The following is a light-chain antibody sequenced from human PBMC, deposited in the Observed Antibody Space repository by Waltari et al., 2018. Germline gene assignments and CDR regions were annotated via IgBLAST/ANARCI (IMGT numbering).Light chain of an antibody. CDR3: QVWDRTNDHYI. V-gene: IGLV3-21*02. CDR2: DDS. J-gene: IGLJ1*01. Sequence: SYVLTQPPSVSVAPGQTASIPCGGNNIGSHSVHWYQRRPGQAPCLVVGDDSDRSTGMPERLSASRSGNTATLTISRVEAGDEADYYCQVWDRTNDHYIFGPGTTVTVL. CDR1: NIGSHS.